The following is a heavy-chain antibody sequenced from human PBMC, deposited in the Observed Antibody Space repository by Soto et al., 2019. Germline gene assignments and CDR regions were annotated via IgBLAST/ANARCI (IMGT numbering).Heavy chain of an antibody. J-gene: IGHJ4*02. D-gene: IGHD6-19*01. V-gene: IGHV1-69*04. CDR2: IIPILGIA. Sequence: GASVKVSCKASGGAFSCYTICWVRQAPGQGLEWMGRIIPILGIANYAQKFQGRVTITADKSTSTAYMELSSLRSEDTAVYYCARDTGYSSGWYLYFDYWGQGTLVTVSS. CDR3: ARDTGYSSGWYLYFDY. CDR1: GGAFSCYT.